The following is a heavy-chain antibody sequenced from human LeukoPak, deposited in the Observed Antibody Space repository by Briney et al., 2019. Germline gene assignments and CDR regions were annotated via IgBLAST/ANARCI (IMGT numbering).Heavy chain of an antibody. CDR1: GFTFSSYA. CDR3: AKDSMDCSSTSCHFDY. J-gene: IGHJ4*02. CDR2: ISGSGGST. D-gene: IGHD2-2*01. V-gene: IGHV3-23*01. Sequence: PGGSLRLSRAASGFTFSSYAMSWVRQAPGKGLEWVSAISGSGGSTYYADSVKGRFTISRDNSKNTLYLQMNRLRAEDTAVYYCAKDSMDCSSTSCHFDYWGQGTLVTVSS.